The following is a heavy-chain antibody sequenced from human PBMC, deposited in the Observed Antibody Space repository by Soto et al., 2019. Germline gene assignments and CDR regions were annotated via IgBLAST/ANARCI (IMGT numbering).Heavy chain of an antibody. J-gene: IGHJ4*02. CDR2: IYPGDSDA. CDR3: ARQADYNILTGYFYYFDY. Sequence: GGSLKISCSSSGYSFTDYWIGWVRQMPGKGLEWMGIIYPGDSDARYSPSFQGQVTISVDTSINTAFLRWNSLTASDTAMYYCARQADYNILTGYFYYFDYWGQGSLVTVSS. CDR1: GYSFTDYW. D-gene: IGHD3-9*01. V-gene: IGHV5-51*01.